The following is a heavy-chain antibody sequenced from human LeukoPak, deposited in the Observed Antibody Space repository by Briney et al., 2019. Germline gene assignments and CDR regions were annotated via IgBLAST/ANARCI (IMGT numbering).Heavy chain of an antibody. Sequence: GGSLRLSCAASGFTFSSYEMDWVRQAPGKGLEWVSYISSSGSTIYYADSVKGRFTISRDNAKNSLYLQMNSLRAEDTAVYYCAREERRITAMVPYAFDIWGQGTMVTVSS. CDR3: AREERRITAMVPYAFDI. D-gene: IGHD5-18*01. CDR2: ISSSGSTI. J-gene: IGHJ3*02. CDR1: GFTFSSYE. V-gene: IGHV3-48*03.